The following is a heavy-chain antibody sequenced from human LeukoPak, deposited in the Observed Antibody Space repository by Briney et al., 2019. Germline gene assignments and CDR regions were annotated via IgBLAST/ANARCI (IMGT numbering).Heavy chain of an antibody. CDR3: AKDQGSGRNRGDFDY. CDR1: GFTFDEYA. J-gene: IGHJ4*02. V-gene: IGHV3-9*01. D-gene: IGHD3-10*01. CDR2: ISWNSGSI. Sequence: PGGSLRLSCAASGFTFDEYAMHWVRQAPGKGLEWVSGISWNSGSIGYADSVKGRFTISRGNAKNSLYLQMNSLRAEDTALYYCAKDQGSGRNRGDFDYWGQGTLVTVSS.